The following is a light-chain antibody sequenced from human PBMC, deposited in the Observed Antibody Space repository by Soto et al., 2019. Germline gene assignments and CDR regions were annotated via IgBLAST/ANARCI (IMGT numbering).Light chain of an antibody. V-gene: IGLV8-61*01. CDR1: SGSVSTSYY. Sequence: QTVVTQEPSFSVSPGRTVTLTCGLSSGSVSTSYYPSWYQQTPGQAPRTLIYNTNTRSSGVPDRFSGSILGNKAALTITGAQADDESDYYWVLYMGSGIYVFGGGTKLTVL. CDR2: NTN. CDR3: VLYMGSGIYV. J-gene: IGLJ3*02.